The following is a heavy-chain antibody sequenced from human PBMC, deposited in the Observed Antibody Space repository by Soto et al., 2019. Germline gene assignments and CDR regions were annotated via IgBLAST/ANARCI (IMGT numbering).Heavy chain of an antibody. CDR2: IAYDGSNK. D-gene: IGHD2-2*01. J-gene: IGHJ5*02. V-gene: IGHV3-30*18. Sequence: PGXSLKISCAASGFTFSSYAMSWVRQAPGKWLEWVAVIAYDGSNKYYADSVKGRFTISRDNSKNTLYLQMNSLRAEDTAVYYCAKDNCISTSCYRLYNWFDPWGQGTLVTVSS. CDR1: GFTFSSYA. CDR3: AKDNCISTSCYRLYNWFDP.